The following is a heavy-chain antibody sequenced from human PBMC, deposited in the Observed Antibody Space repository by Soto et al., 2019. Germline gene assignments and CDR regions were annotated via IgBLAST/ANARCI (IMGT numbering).Heavy chain of an antibody. CDR2: INGSCSST. CDR3: GAMVRGVMEG. Sequence: GGSLRLSCAASGFTFSSYAMSWVRQAPGKGQELVSAINGSCSSTYYADSVKGRFTISRDNTKNKLYLQMHSLRAEDTAVYYCGAMVRGVMEGWGQGPRFTAPQ. V-gene: IGHV3-23*01. D-gene: IGHD3-10*01. CDR1: GFTFSSYA. J-gene: IGHJ4*02.